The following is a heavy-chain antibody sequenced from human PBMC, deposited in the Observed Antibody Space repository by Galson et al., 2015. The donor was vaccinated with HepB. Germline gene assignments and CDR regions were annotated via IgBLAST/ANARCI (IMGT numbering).Heavy chain of an antibody. CDR2: ISGGGSTT. V-gene: IGHV3-23*01. D-gene: IGHD2-2*01. J-gene: IGHJ4*02. CDR3: AKLLGYCTSTTCNYFDS. Sequence: SLRLSCAASGFPFTNYGMSWVRQAPGKGLEWVSGISGGGSTTYYADSVKGRFTISRDNSKNTLYLQMNSLRVEDTAVYYRAKLLGYCTSTTCNYFDSWGQGSLVTVSS. CDR1: GFPFTNYG.